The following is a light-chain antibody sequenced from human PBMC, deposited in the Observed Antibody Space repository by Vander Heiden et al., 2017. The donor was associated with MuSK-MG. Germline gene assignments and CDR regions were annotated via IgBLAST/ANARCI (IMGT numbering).Light chain of an antibody. J-gene: IGLJ2*01. CDR1: SSDLGGYNY. V-gene: IGLV2-14*03. CDR2: DVT. Sequence: QSALTQPASVSGSPGQSITISCTGTSSDLGGYNYVSWYQQHPGKAPKLMIYDVTNRPSGVSNRFSGSKSGNTASLTISGLQAEDEADYYCSSYTSSSTRVFGGGTKLTGL. CDR3: SSYTSSSTRV.